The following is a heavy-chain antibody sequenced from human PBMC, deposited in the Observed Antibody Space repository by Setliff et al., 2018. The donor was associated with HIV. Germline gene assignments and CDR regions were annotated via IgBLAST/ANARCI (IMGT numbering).Heavy chain of an antibody. CDR2: ISAYDGNT. J-gene: IGHJ3*02. CDR1: GYTFPSYG. CDR3: ARENTYDSSGWGAFDI. Sequence: ASVKVSCKASGYTFPSYGISWVRQAPGQGLEWMGWISAYDGNTNYAQKFQGRVTMTTDTSTSTAYKELRSLRSDDTAVYYCARENTYDSSGWGAFDIWGPGTMVTVSS. D-gene: IGHD3-22*01. V-gene: IGHV1-18*01.